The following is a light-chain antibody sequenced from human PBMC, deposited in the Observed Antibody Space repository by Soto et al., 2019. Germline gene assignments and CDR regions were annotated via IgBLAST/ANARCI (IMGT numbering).Light chain of an antibody. CDR3: QQLNSYPRGT. CDR1: QGISSY. V-gene: IGKV1-9*01. Sequence: DIQLTQSPSFLSASVGDRVTITCRASQGISSYLAWYQQKPGKALKLLIFAASTLQSGVPSRFSGSGFGTEFTLTISSLQPEDFATYYCQQLNSYPRGTFGQGTRLEIK. J-gene: IGKJ5*01. CDR2: AAS.